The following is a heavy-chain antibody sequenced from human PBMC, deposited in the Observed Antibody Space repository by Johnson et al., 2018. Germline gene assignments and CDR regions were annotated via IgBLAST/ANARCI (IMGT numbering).Heavy chain of an antibody. Sequence: QVQLVQSGADVKQPGASVRISCKASGYMFTNYYMHWVRQAPGQGLEWMGFINPSGGTTSYAPKFQDRLTITRDTSTSTAYMELSSLGSEDTAVYYCARAPNWGQGTLVTVSS. J-gene: IGHJ4*02. CDR3: ARAPN. CDR2: INPSGGTT. V-gene: IGHV1-46*01. CDR1: GYMFTNYY.